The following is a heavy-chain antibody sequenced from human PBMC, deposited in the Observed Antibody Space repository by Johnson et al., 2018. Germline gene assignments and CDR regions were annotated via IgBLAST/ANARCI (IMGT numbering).Heavy chain of an antibody. Sequence: QVQLVQSGGGVVQXGRSLRLSCAASGFTFSSYGMHWVRQAPGKGLEWVAVISYDGSNKYYADSVKGRFTISRDNSKNTLYLQMNSLRAEDTAVYYCARWGTYSGSLGNIFWGQGTMVTVSS. D-gene: IGHD1-26*01. V-gene: IGHV3-30*03. CDR1: GFTFSSYG. CDR2: ISYDGSNK. J-gene: IGHJ3*01. CDR3: ARWGTYSGSLGNIF.